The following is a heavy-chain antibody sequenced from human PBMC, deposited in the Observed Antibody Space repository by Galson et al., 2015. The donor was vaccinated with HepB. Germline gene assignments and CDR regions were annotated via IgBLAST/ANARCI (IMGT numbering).Heavy chain of an antibody. CDR3: ARGGTQLWPHYYYYYMDV. D-gene: IGHD5-18*01. CDR2: MNPNSGNT. V-gene: IGHV1-8*01. CDR1: GYTFTSYD. Sequence: SVKVSCKASGYTFTSYDINWVRQATGQGLEWMGWMNPNSGNTGYAQKFQGRVTMTRNTSISTAYMELSSLRSEDTAVYYCARGGTQLWPHYYYYYMDVWGKGTTVTVSS. J-gene: IGHJ6*03.